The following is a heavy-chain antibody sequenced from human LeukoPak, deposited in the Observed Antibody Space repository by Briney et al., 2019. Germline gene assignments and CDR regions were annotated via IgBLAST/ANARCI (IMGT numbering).Heavy chain of an antibody. CDR1: GYTFTGYY. J-gene: IGHJ6*02. Sequence: ASVKVSCKASGYTFTGYYMHWVRQAPGQGLEWMGWINPNSGGTNYAQKFQGRVTMTRDTSISTAYMEPSRLRSDDTAVYYCARQNTAMVEEVYYYYGMDVWGQGTTVTVSS. D-gene: IGHD5-18*01. V-gene: IGHV1-2*02. CDR3: ARQNTAMVEEVYYYYGMDV. CDR2: INPNSGGT.